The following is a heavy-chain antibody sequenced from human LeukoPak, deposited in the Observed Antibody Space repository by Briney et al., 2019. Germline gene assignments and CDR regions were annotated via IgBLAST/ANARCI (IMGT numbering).Heavy chain of an antibody. CDR2: ITSTSSYI. CDR3: ARALFVEDYDVDH. CDR1: GFTFSRFT. V-gene: IGHV3-21*01. J-gene: IGHJ4*02. D-gene: IGHD4-17*01. Sequence: GGSLRLSCAASGFTFSRFTMNWVRQALGKGLEWVSSITSTSSYIYYADSVKGRFTISRDNAKKSLYLQMNSLRAEDTAAYYCARALFVEDYDVDHRGPGTLVTVSS.